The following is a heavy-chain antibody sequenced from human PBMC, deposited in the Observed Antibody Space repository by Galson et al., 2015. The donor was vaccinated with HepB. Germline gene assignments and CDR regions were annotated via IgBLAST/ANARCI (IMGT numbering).Heavy chain of an antibody. J-gene: IGHJ4*02. Sequence: SLRLSCAASGFTVSSNYMSWVRQAPGKGLEWVSVIYSGGSTYYADSVKGRFTISRDNSKNTLYLQMNSLRAEDTAVYYCVQQLVPDYWGQGTLVTVSS. D-gene: IGHD6-13*01. CDR1: GFTVSSNY. CDR3: VQQLVPDY. CDR2: IYSGGST. V-gene: IGHV3-66*01.